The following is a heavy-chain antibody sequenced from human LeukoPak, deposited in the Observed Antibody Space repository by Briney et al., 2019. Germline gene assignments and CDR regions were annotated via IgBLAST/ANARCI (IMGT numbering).Heavy chain of an antibody. D-gene: IGHD3-22*01. CDR2: MNPNSGNT. J-gene: IGHJ4*02. CDR1: EYTFTSYD. V-gene: IGHV1-8*03. CDR3: ARGLMMPRWKITMIVVATRYYFDY. Sequence: ASVKVSCKASEYTFTSYDINWVRQATGQGLEWMGWMNPNSGNTGYAQKFQGRVTITRNTSISTAYMELSSLRSEDTAVYYCARGLMMPRWKITMIVVATRYYFDYWGQGTLVTVSS.